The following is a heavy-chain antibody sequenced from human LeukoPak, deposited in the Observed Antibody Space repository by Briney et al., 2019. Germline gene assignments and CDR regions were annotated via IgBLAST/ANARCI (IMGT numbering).Heavy chain of an antibody. J-gene: IGHJ4*02. Sequence: GGSLRLSCEASGFTFSSYAMHWVRQAPGKGLEWVAVISYDGSNEYYADSVKGRFTISRDSSKHTLYLQMNSLRAEDTAVYYCARDQSYWFDYWGQGTLVTVSS. V-gene: IGHV3-30-3*01. CDR1: GFTFSSYA. D-gene: IGHD3-10*01. CDR3: ARDQSYWFDY. CDR2: ISYDGSNE.